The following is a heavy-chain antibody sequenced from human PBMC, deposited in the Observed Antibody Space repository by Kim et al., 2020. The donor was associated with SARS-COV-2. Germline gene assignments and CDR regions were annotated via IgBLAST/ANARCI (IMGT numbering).Heavy chain of an antibody. CDR2: VNSKTDGGTT. CDR1: GFTFSNAW. CDR3: TTDPAATINHWFDP. Sequence: GGSLRLSCAASGFTFSNAWMSWVRQAPGKGLEWVGRVNSKTDGGTTDYAAPVKGRFTISRDDSKNTLYLQMNSLKTEDTAVYYCTTDPAATINHWFDPWGQGTLVTVSS. J-gene: IGHJ5*02. D-gene: IGHD5-12*01. V-gene: IGHV3-15*01.